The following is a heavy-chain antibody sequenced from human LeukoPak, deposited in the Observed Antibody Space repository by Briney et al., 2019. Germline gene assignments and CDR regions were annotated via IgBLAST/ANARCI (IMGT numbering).Heavy chain of an antibody. D-gene: IGHD3-10*01. CDR2: IYPGDSDT. V-gene: IGHV5-51*01. CDR3: ARTYYYGSGAYFDC. J-gene: IGHJ4*02. Sequence: GSIYPGDSDTRYNPSFQGQVTISADRSIRTAYLQWSSLKASDTAMYYCARTYYYGSGAYFDCWGQGTLVTVSS.